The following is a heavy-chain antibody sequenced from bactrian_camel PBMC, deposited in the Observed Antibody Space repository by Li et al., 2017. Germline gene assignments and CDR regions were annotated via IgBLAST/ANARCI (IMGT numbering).Heavy chain of an antibody. Sequence: HVQLVESGGDLVQPGGSLRLSCVASGFAFTSHTMGWIRQAPRKGLEWVSGINGANGRTYYADSVKGRITISRDNAKKTLYLQLNSLKTEDTATYYCAKELYEFDYWGQGTQVAVS. J-gene: IGHJ4*01. CDR2: INGANGRT. V-gene: IGHV3S1*01. CDR3: AKELYEFDY. CDR1: GFAFTSHT.